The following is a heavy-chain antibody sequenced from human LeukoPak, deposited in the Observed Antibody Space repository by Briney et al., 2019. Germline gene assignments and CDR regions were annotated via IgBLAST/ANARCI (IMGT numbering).Heavy chain of an antibody. CDR3: AKVGRGSRGDY. CDR2: ITYDGSNK. D-gene: IGHD1-26*01. V-gene: IGHV3-30*02. J-gene: IGHJ4*02. CDR1: GFTFSGYG. Sequence: GGSLRLSCAASGFTFSGYGMHWVRQAPGKGLEWVAFITYDGSNKYYADSVKGRFTISRDNSKNTLYLQMNSLRAEDTAVYYCAKVGRGSRGDYWGQGTLVTVSS.